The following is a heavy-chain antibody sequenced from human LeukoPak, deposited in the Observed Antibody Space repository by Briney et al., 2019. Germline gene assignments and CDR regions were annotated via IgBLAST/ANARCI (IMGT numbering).Heavy chain of an antibody. Sequence: PGGALRLSCAASGFTFSSSAMSWVRQAPGKGLEWVSAISNNGGYTYYADSVKGRFTISRDNSKNTLYLQMNSLSAEDTAVYYCVHCGGDCFPCCGMDVWGQGTTVIVSS. CDR2: ISNNGGYT. CDR3: VHCGGDCFPCCGMDV. D-gene: IGHD2-21*02. J-gene: IGHJ6*02. CDR1: GFTFSSSA. V-gene: IGHV3-23*01.